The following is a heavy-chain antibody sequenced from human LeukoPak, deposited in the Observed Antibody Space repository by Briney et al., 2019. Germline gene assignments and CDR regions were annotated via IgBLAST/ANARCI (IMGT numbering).Heavy chain of an antibody. J-gene: IGHJ4*02. D-gene: IGHD1-26*01. CDR1: GGSISGYY. Sequence: PSETLSLTCTVSGGSISGYYWSWIRQPPGKGLEWSGYIYYSGSTNYNPSLKSRVTISVDTSKNQFSLKLSSVTAADTAVYYCARTAGSGSYFYPDYWGQGTLVTVSS. CDR3: ARTAGSGSYFYPDY. CDR2: IYYSGST. V-gene: IGHV4-59*01.